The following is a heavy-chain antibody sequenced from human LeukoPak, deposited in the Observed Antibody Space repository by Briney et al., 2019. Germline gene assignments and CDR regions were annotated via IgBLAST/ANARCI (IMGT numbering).Heavy chain of an antibody. V-gene: IGHV3-23*01. CDR3: AKDGAMVRGDGDFDI. Sequence: GGSLRLSCAASGFPFSSYAMSWVRQAPGKGREWVSAISGSGGSTYYADSVKGRFTISRDNSKNTLYLQMNSLRAEDTAVYYCAKDGAMVRGDGDFDIWGQGTMVTVSS. CDR1: GFPFSSYA. CDR2: ISGSGGST. D-gene: IGHD3-10*01. J-gene: IGHJ3*02.